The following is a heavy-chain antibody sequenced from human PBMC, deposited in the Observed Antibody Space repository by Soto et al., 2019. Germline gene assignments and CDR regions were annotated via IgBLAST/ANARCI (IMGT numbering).Heavy chain of an antibody. D-gene: IGHD2-21*01. V-gene: IGHV1-46*03. CDR3: TRGAYCGGDCYDY. CDR2: INPSGDTT. J-gene: IGHJ4*02. CDR1: GFTFTSYY. Sequence: ASVKVSCKASGFTFTSYYMHWVRQAPAQGLEWMGIINPSGDTTNYAQEFQGRVTMTRDTSTSTVNMKLSSLRSEDTTVYYCTRGAYCGGDCYDYWGQGTLVTVSS.